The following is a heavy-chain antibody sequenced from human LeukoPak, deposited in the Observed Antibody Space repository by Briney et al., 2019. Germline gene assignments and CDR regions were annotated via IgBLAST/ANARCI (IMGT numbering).Heavy chain of an antibody. D-gene: IGHD2-21*02. CDR2: IISNGGST. CDR1: GFTFSVYA. Sequence: PGGSLRLSCSASGFTFSVYAIHWVRQAPGKGLEYVSTIISNGGSTHYADSVKGRFTISRDNSKNTVSLQMSSLRAEDTALYYCVKDGLAFCGGDCYSYFDYWGQGTLVTVSS. V-gene: IGHV3-64D*06. CDR3: VKDGLAFCGGDCYSYFDY. J-gene: IGHJ4*02.